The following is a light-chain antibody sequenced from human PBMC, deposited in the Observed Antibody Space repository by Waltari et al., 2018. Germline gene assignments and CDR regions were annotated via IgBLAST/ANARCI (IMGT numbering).Light chain of an antibody. Sequence: QSALTQPPSVSGSPGQSVTISCTGTRTDVGSYSRVSWYQQPPDSAPKVISYEVNKLPSGVPDRFSGSKSGNTASLTISGLQPEDEADYYCSSYTSSTTLVFGGGTSLTVL. CDR1: RTDVGSYSR. J-gene: IGLJ3*02. V-gene: IGLV2-18*02. CDR2: EVN. CDR3: SSYTSSTTLV.